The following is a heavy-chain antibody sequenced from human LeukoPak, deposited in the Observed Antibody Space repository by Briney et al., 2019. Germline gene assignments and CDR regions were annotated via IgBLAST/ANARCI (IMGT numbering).Heavy chain of an antibody. J-gene: IGHJ6*02. CDR2: IIPIFGTA. V-gene: IGHV1-69*13. Sequence: GASVKVSCKASGGTFSSYAISWVRQAPGQGLEWMGGIIPIFGTANYAQKFQGRVTITADESMSTAYMELSSLRSEDTAVYYCASRHGGNYDYYYYGMDVWGQGTTVTVSS. CDR3: ASRHGGNYDYYYYGMDV. CDR1: GGTFSSYA. D-gene: IGHD4/OR15-4a*01.